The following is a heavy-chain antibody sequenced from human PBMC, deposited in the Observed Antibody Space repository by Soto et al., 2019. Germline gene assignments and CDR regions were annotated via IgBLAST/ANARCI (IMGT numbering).Heavy chain of an antibody. CDR1: GYTFTGYY. Sequence: QVQLVQSGAEVKKPGASVKVSCKASGYTFTGYYMHWVRQAPGQGLEWMGWINPNSGGTNYAQKFQGRVTMTRDTSISTAHMERSRVRSDDTAVYYCARVDDSSGYNAGDAFDIWGQGTMVTVSS. CDR2: INPNSGGT. CDR3: ARVDDSSGYNAGDAFDI. D-gene: IGHD3-22*01. V-gene: IGHV1-2*02. J-gene: IGHJ3*02.